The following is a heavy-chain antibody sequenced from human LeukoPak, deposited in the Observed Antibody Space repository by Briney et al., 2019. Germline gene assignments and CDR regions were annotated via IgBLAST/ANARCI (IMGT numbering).Heavy chain of an antibody. D-gene: IGHD2-2*01. CDR2: KYYSGSA. Sequence: SETLSLTCSVSGVSVSDGRYSWTWIRQHPGKGLEWIGYKYYSGSAKYNPSLKSRLTISIDTSKNQFSLHLSSVTAADTATYYCATPYCSTISCLDVFNMWGQGTRVTVSS. V-gene: IGHV4-31*03. CDR1: GVSVSDGRYS. CDR3: ATPYCSTISCLDVFNM. J-gene: IGHJ3*02.